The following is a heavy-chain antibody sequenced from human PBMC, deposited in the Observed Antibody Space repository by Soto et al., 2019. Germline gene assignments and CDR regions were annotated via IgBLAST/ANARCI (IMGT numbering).Heavy chain of an antibody. CDR3: ARAAGWSSGYYDAFDI. CDR2: IIPIFGTA. D-gene: IGHD3-22*01. Sequence: ASVKVSCKASGGTFSSYAISWVRQAPGQGLEWMGGIIPIFGTANYAQKFQGRVTITADESTSTAYMELSSLRSEDTAVYYCARAAGWSSGYYDAFDIWGQGTMVTVSS. V-gene: IGHV1-69*13. J-gene: IGHJ3*02. CDR1: GGTFSSYA.